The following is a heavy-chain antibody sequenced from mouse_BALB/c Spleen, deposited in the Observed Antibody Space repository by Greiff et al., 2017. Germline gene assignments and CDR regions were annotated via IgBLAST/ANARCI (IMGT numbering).Heavy chain of an antibody. Sequence: EVQLVESGGDLVKPGGSLKLSCAASGFTFSSYGMSWVRQTPDKRLEWVATISSGGSYTYYPDSVKGRFTISRDNAKNTLYLQMSSLKSEDTAMYYCARHGEVYYDYDFYYFDYWGQGTTLTVSS. CDR2: ISSGGSYT. J-gene: IGHJ2*01. D-gene: IGHD2-4*01. CDR3: ARHGEVYYDYDFYYFDY. CDR1: GFTFSSYG. V-gene: IGHV5-6*01.